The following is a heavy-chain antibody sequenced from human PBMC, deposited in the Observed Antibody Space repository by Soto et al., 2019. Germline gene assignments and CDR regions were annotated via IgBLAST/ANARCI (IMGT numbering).Heavy chain of an antibody. J-gene: IGHJ4*01. V-gene: IGHV2-70*11. Sequence: SGPTLVNPTQTLTLTCTFSGFSLSTSGMGVSWIRQPPGKALEWLARIDWDDDRYYSTSLKTRLTISKDTSKNQVVLTMTNMDPVDAATFYCARIPKYSNGWYYFDYWGHGTLVTVSS. CDR2: IDWDDDR. CDR1: GFSLSTSGMG. D-gene: IGHD6-19*01. CDR3: ARIPKYSNGWYYFDY.